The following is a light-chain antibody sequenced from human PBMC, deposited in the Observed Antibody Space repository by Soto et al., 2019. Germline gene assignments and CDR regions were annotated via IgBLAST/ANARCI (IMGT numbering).Light chain of an antibody. J-gene: IGKJ4*01. CDR2: GAS. CDR3: QQDYKLPLT. CDR1: QSVSSSY. V-gene: IGKV3D-7*01. Sequence: PGERVTLSCRASQSVSSSYLTWYQQKPGQAPRLLIYGASTRATSIPARFSGSGSGTDFTLTISSLQPEDFAVYYCQQDYKLPLTFGGGTKVDIK.